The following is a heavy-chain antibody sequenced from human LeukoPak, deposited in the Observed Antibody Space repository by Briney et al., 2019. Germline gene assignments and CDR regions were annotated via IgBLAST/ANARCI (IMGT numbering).Heavy chain of an antibody. Sequence: GGSLRLSCAASGFTFSSYGMHWVRQAPGKGLEWVAVISYDGSNKYYADSVKGRFTISRDNSKNTLYLQMNSLRAEDTAVYYCAKDLSYYYDSSGYPEFAFDIWGQGTMVTVSS. V-gene: IGHV3-30*18. CDR3: AKDLSYYYDSSGYPEFAFDI. CDR2: ISYDGSNK. D-gene: IGHD3-22*01. J-gene: IGHJ3*02. CDR1: GFTFSSYG.